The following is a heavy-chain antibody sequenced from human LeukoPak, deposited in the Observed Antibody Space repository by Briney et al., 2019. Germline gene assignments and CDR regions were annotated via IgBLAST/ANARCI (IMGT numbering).Heavy chain of an antibody. CDR3: AGPRWDSYDILTGFRENDAFDI. CDR2: MNPNSGNT. V-gene: IGHV1-8*02. J-gene: IGHJ3*02. D-gene: IGHD3-9*01. Sequence: GASVKVSCKASGYTFTSYDINWVRQATGQGLEWMGWMNPNSGNTGYAQKFQGRVTMTRDTSTSTVYMELSSLRSEDTAVYYCAGPRWDSYDILTGFRENDAFDIWGQGTMVTVSS. CDR1: GYTFTSYD.